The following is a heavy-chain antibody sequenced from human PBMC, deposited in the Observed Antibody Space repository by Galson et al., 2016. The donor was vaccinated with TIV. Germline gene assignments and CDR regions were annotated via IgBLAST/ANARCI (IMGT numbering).Heavy chain of an antibody. J-gene: IGHJ6*02. CDR3: ARDCTSSTCHISYYGMEV. Sequence: ETLSLTCTVSGYSISSGYYWGWIRQPPGKGLEWIGNIYHTGSTYSNPSLRSRLTMSVDTSKNQFSLILNSVTAADTAVYYCARDCTSSTCHISYYGMEVWGQGTTVSVSS. CDR2: IYHTGST. CDR1: GYSISSGYY. V-gene: IGHV4-38-2*02. D-gene: IGHD2-2*02.